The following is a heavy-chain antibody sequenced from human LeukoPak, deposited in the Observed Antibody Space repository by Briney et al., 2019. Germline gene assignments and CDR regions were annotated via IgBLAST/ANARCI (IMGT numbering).Heavy chain of an antibody. CDR1: EFIFSSYG. CDR2: VSYDGNNK. Sequence: GGSLRRSCAASEFIFSSYGIHWVRQAPGKGLEWVAVVSYDGNNKYYADSVNGRFTISRDNSKNTLYLQMNSLRAEDTAVYYCARGPNYFDYWGQGALVTVSS. J-gene: IGHJ4*02. CDR3: ARGPNYFDY. V-gene: IGHV3-30*03.